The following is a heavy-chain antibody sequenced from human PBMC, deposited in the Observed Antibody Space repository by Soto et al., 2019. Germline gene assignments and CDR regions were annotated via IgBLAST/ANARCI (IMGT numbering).Heavy chain of an antibody. D-gene: IGHD6-6*01. V-gene: IGHV1-8*01. CDR2: MNPNSGNT. J-gene: IGHJ5*02. CDR3: ARAKYVGIAARRKHWFDP. Sequence: QVQLVQSGAEVKKPGASVKVSCKASGYTFTSYDINWVRQATGQGLEWMGWMNPNSGNTGYAQKFQGRVTMTRNTSISTAYMELSSLRSEDTAVYYCARAKYVGIAARRKHWFDPWGQGTLVTVSS. CDR1: GYTFTSYD.